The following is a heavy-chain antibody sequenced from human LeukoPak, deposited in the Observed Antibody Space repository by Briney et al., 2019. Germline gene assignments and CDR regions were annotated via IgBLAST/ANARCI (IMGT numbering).Heavy chain of an antibody. V-gene: IGHV3-30-3*01. CDR3: ARIAVAGTRYFDL. CDR2: ISYDGSNK. J-gene: IGHJ2*01. CDR1: GFTFSSYA. D-gene: IGHD6-19*01. Sequence: QPGRSLRLSCAASGFTFSSYAMHWVRQAPGKGLEWVAVISYDGSNKYYADSVKGRFTISRDNSKNTLYLQMNSLRAEDTAVYYCARIAVAGTRYFDLWGRGTLVTVSS.